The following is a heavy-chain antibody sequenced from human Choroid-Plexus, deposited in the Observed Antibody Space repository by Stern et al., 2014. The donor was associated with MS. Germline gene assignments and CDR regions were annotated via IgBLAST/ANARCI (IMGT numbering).Heavy chain of an antibody. D-gene: IGHD2-8*02. V-gene: IGHV3-30*18. CDR2: ISYDGSNK. CDR1: GFTLGSCA. J-gene: IGHJ5*02. CDR3: AKDRQYWTYVFDR. Sequence: VQLVESGGGVVQPGGPLRLSCVASGFTLGSCAMHWVRQAPGKGLEWVAGISYDGSNKYYPDSVKGRFTTSKNNSQNTLKMLMSSLSPEDTAVYYSAKDRQYWTYVFDRWGQGVLVTVSS.